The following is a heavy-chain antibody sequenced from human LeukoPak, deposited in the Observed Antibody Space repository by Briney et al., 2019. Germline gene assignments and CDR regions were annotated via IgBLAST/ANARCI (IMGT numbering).Heavy chain of an antibody. Sequence: GGSLRLSCAASGFTVSSNYMSWVRQAPGKGLEWVSVIYSGGSTYYADSVKGRFTISRDNSKNTLYLQMNSLRAEDTAVYYCAGDSGGYYYYYGMDVWGQGTTVTVSS. CDR3: AGDSGGYYYYYGMDV. V-gene: IGHV3-53*01. CDR2: IYSGGST. CDR1: GFTVSSNY. D-gene: IGHD3-10*01. J-gene: IGHJ6*02.